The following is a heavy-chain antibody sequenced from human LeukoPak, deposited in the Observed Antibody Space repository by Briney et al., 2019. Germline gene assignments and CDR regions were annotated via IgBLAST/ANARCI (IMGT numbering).Heavy chain of an antibody. CDR3: ANDYYYDSSGSHG. CDR2: IKQDGSEK. CDR1: GFTFSSYW. V-gene: IGHV3-7*01. Sequence: GGSLRLSCAASGFTFSSYWMSWVRQAPGKGLEWVANIKQDGSEKYYVDSVKGRFTISRDNAKNSLYLQMNGLRAEDTAVYYCANDYYYDSSGSHGWGQGTLVTVSS. J-gene: IGHJ4*02. D-gene: IGHD3-22*01.